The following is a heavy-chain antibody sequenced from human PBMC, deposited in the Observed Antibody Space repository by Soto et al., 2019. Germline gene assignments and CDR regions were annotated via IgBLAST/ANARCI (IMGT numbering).Heavy chain of an antibody. V-gene: IGHV1-69*04. Sequence: SVKVSCKASGGTFRNYPINWVRQAPGQGLEWMGSIFPLTDIPDYAQNFQARLTTSADKSTSTAYMELSSLTSDDTAMYFCARGPLVVLNYFESWGQGTLVTVSS. CDR3: ARGPLVVLNYFES. CDR2: IFPLTDIP. CDR1: GGTFRNYP. J-gene: IGHJ4*02.